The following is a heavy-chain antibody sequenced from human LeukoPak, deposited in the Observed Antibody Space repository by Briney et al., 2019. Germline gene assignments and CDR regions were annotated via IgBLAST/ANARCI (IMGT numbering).Heavy chain of an antibody. CDR2: ISWNSGSI. Sequence: GGSLRLSCAASGFTFDDYAMHWVRQAPGKGLEWVSGISWNSGSIGYADSVKGRFTISRDNAKNSLYLQMNSLRAEDTAVYYCARGGYCSRASCYFLDYYMDVWGKGTTGTVSS. D-gene: IGHD2-2*01. J-gene: IGHJ6*03. V-gene: IGHV3-9*01. CDR1: GFTFDDYA. CDR3: ARGGYCSRASCYFLDYYMDV.